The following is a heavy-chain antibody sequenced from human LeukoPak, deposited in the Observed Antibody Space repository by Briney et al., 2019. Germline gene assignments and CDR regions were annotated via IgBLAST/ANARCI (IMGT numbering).Heavy chain of an antibody. CDR3: ARGGEQWLVPGGYFDY. Sequence: SETLSLTCTVSGGSISSGDYYWSWIRQPPGKGLEWIGYIYYSGSTNYNPSLKSRVTISVDTSKNQFSLKLSSVTAADTAVYYCARGGEQWLVPGGYFDYWGQGTLVTVSS. V-gene: IGHV4-61*08. D-gene: IGHD6-19*01. J-gene: IGHJ4*02. CDR2: IYYSGST. CDR1: GGSISSGDYY.